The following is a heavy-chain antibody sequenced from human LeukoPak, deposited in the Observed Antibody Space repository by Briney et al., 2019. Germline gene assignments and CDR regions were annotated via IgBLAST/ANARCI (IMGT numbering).Heavy chain of an antibody. CDR2: IIPILGIA. J-gene: IGHJ4*02. V-gene: IGHV1-69*04. D-gene: IGHD3-22*01. CDR3: AKSTTYYYDSSSNY. Sequence: SVKVSCKASGGTFSSYAISWVRQAPGQGLEWMGRIIPILGIANYAQKFQGRVTITADKSTSTAYMELSSLRSEDTAVYHCAKSTTYYYDSSSNYWGQGTLVTVSS. CDR1: GGTFSSYA.